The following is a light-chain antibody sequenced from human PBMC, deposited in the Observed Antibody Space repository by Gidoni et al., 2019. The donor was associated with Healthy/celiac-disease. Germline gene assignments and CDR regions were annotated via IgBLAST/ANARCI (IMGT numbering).Light chain of an antibody. CDR2: WAS. CDR3: QHYYSTPLA. CDR1: QSVLYSSNNKNY. Sequence: IVTTQSPASLVVSLGGRATINCKSSQSVLYSSNNKNYLAWYQQKPGQPPKLLIYWASTRESGVPDRFSGSGSGTDFTLTISSLQAEDVAVYYCQHYYSTPLAFGGGTKVEIK. J-gene: IGKJ4*01. V-gene: IGKV4-1*01.